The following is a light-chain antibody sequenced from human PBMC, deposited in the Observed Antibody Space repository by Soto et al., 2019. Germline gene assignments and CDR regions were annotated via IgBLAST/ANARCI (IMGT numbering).Light chain of an antibody. Sequence: SAGAVSLSPGERATLSCRASQSVGSFLAWYQQKPGQAPRLLIYDTSIRATGIPARFSGSGSGTDFTLTISSLEPQDFAVYHCQHRNTGPPPFPSAQVTRPAIK. CDR1: QSVGSF. CDR3: QHRNTGPPPFP. J-gene: IGKJ5*01. CDR2: DTS. V-gene: IGKV3-11*01.